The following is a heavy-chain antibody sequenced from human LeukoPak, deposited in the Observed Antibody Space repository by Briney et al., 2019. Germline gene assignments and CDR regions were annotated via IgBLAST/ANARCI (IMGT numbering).Heavy chain of an antibody. CDR3: ARAGFTFSDYFGSFFDY. Sequence: GGSLRLSCAASGFSFNIYGMHWVRQAPGKGLEWMAFIWYDGSKVELAGSLKGRFTLSRDNAKNSLYLQMNSLRAEDTAVYYCARAGFTFSDYFGSFFDYWGQGTLVTVSS. J-gene: IGHJ4*02. CDR2: IWYDGSKV. CDR1: GFSFNIYG. V-gene: IGHV3-33*01. D-gene: IGHD3-10*01.